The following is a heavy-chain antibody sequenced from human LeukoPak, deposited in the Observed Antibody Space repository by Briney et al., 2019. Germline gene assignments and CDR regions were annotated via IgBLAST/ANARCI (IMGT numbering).Heavy chain of an antibody. CDR1: GGSISSTFDY. D-gene: IGHD6-25*01. CDR3: ARQITAVNAFDI. CDR2: IYYSGST. Sequence: SETLSLTCTVSGGSISSTFDYWGWIRQPPGKGLEWIGSIYYSGSTFYNPSLKSQVIISVDTSKNQFSLKLSSVTAADTAVYYCARQITAVNAFDIWGQGTMVTVSS. V-gene: IGHV4-39*01. J-gene: IGHJ3*02.